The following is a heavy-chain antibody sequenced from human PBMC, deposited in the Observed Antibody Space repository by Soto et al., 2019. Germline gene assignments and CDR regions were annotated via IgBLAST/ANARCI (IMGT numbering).Heavy chain of an antibody. CDR1: GGSINSGGYS. J-gene: IGHJ4*02. Sequence: SETLSLTCTVSGGSINSGGYSLTWIRQPPGKGLECIGFIYHTGTTYCNPSLKSRVTISVDTSKNQFSLKLSSVTAADTAVYYCARGLRYYDILTGYSEIYYFDYWGQGTLVTVSS. CDR3: ARGLRYYDILTGYSEIYYFDY. D-gene: IGHD3-9*01. CDR2: IYHTGTT. V-gene: IGHV4-30-2*01.